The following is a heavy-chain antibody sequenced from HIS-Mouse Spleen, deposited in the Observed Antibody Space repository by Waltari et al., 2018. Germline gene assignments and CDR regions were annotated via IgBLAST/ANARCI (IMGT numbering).Heavy chain of an antibody. Sequence: QVTLRESGPALVKPTQTLTLTCTFSGFSLSTSGMCVSWIRQLPGNALEWLARIDWDDDKYYSTSLKTRLTISRDTSKNQVVLTMTNMDPLDTATYYCARIAEGYTSGWYAFDYWGQGTLVTVSS. V-gene: IGHV2-70*15. J-gene: IGHJ4*02. CDR3: ARIAEGYTSGWYAFDY. CDR1: GFSLSTSGMC. D-gene: IGHD6-19*01. CDR2: IDWDDDK.